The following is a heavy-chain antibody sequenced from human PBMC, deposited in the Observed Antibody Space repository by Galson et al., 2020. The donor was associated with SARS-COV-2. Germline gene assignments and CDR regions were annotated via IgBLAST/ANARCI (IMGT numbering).Heavy chain of an antibody. CDR1: GYSFSSYW. V-gene: IGHV5-51*01. D-gene: IGHD3-16*02. CDR3: ARLFIVTDDACDI. Sequence: GESLKISCKGSGYSFSSYWIGLVRQMPREGLGWVGLIYPGDSYTVYSPSFQGQVTISAAKSRSTAYLQWSSLRASDTAMYYCARLFIVTDDACDIWGQGTLVTVAS. CDR2: IYPGDSYT. J-gene: IGHJ3*02.